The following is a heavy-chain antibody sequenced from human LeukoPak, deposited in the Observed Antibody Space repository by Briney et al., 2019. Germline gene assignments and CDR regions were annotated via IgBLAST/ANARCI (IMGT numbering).Heavy chain of an antibody. CDR2: ISSSSSTI. CDR3: AKLLDSGSYYKYDY. Sequence: PGGSLRLSCAASGFTFSSYSMNWVRQVPGKGLEWVSYISSSSSTIYYADSVKGRFTISRDNAKDSLYLQMNSLRAEDTAVYYCAKLLDSGSYYKYDYWGQGTLVTVSS. J-gene: IGHJ4*02. D-gene: IGHD3-10*01. CDR1: GFTFSSYS. V-gene: IGHV3-48*01.